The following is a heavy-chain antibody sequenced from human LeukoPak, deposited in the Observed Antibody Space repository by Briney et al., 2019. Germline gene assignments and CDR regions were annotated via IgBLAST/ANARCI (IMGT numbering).Heavy chain of an antibody. V-gene: IGHV4-4*07. CDR1: GGSISSYY. CDR3: ARRVPAATGDWFDP. J-gene: IGHJ5*02. CDR2: IYTSGST. D-gene: IGHD2-2*01. Sequence: PSETLSLTCTVSGGSISSYYWSWIRQPAGKGPEWIGRIYTSGSTNYNPSLKSRVTMSVDTSKNQFFLKLSSVTAADTAVYYCARRVPAATGDWFDPWGQGTLVTVSS.